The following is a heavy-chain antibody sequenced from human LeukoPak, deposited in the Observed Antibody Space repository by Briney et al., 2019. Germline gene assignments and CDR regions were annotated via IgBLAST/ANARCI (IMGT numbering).Heavy chain of an antibody. V-gene: IGHV3-33*01. CDR2: IWYDGSNK. J-gene: IGHJ4*02. CDR1: GFTFSNYG. Sequence: GGSLRLSCAASGFTFSNYGMHWVRQAPGKGLEWGAVIWYDGSNKYYGDSVKGRFTIARDTSKNTLDLQMNSLRAEDTAVYYCARDGTATHTLFDYWGQGTLVTVSS. D-gene: IGHD1-26*01. CDR3: ARDGTATHTLFDY.